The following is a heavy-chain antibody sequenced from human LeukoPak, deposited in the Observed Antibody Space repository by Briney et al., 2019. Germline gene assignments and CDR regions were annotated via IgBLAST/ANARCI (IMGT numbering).Heavy chain of an antibody. Sequence: GGSLRLSCAASGFTFDDYAMHWVRQAPGKGLEWVSGISWNSGSIGYADSVKGRFTISRDNAKNSLYLQMNSLRAEDTAVYYCARASVAAQQDYWGQGTLVTVSS. D-gene: IGHD6-19*01. CDR2: ISWNSGSI. CDR3: ARASVAAQQDY. J-gene: IGHJ4*02. V-gene: IGHV3-9*01. CDR1: GFTFDDYA.